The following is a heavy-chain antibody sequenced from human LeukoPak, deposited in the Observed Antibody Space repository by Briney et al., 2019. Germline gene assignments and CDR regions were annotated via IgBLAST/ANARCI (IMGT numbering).Heavy chain of an antibody. J-gene: IGHJ4*02. CDR3: AKGMVSSTIFGVGIIAPPFDY. CDR2: ISGSGGST. V-gene: IGHV3-23*01. D-gene: IGHD3-3*01. CDR1: GFTFSSYA. Sequence: PGGSLRLSCAAAGFTFSSYAMSWVRQAPGKGLEWVSAISGSGGSTYYADSVKGRFTISRDNSKNTLYLQMNSLRAEYTAVYYCAKGMVSSTIFGVGIIAPPFDYWGQGTLVTVSS.